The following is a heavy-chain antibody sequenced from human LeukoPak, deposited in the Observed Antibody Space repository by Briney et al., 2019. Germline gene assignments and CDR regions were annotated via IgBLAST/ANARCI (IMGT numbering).Heavy chain of an antibody. D-gene: IGHD3-3*01. CDR3: ARDARYDFWSGWGIGGMDV. CDR2: IYYSGST. CDR1: GGSIGSGDYY. V-gene: IGHV4-30-4*01. J-gene: IGHJ6*02. Sequence: SQTLSLTCTVSGGSIGSGDYYWSWIRQPPGKGLEWIGYIYYSGSTYYNPSLKSRVTISVDTSKNQFSLKLSSVTAADTAVHYCARDARYDFWSGWGIGGMDVWGQGATVTVSS.